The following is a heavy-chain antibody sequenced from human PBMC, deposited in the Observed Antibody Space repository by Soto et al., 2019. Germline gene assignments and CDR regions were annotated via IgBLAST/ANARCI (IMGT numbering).Heavy chain of an antibody. Sequence: GGSLRLSXTASGFTFSIYDMHWVRQAPGKGLEWVALISYDGSNKSYRDSVKGRFTISRDNSRNTLYLQMNSLRAEDTAVYYCAKGSYTGMYSDFDYWGQGTLVTVSS. J-gene: IGHJ4*01. CDR2: ISYDGSNK. CDR1: GFTFSIYD. CDR3: AKGSYTGMYSDFDY. D-gene: IGHD1-26*01. V-gene: IGHV3-30*18.